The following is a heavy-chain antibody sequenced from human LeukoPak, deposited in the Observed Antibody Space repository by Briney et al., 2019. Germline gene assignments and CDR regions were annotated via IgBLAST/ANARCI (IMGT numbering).Heavy chain of an antibody. J-gene: IGHJ4*02. V-gene: IGHV3-15*01. CDR1: GFTFSNAW. Sequence: GGSLRLSCTASGFTFSNAWMNWVRQAPGKGLEWVGRIKSRTHGGTTDYAAPVKGRFTISRDDSKNTLSLQMNSLKTEDTAVYYCTTVSLLYYFDYWGQGTLVTVSS. D-gene: IGHD2-8*02. CDR3: TTVSLLYYFDY. CDR2: IKSRTHGGTT.